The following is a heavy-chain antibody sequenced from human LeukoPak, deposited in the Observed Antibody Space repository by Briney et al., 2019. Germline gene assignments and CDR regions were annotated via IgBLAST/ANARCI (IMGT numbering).Heavy chain of an antibody. CDR3: ARVEATDYGDYARY. Sequence: GGSLRLSCAASGFTFSDYYMSWIRQAPGKGLECVSYISPSSSYTNYADSVKGRFTLSRGNAKNSLYLRVNSLRAEDTAVYYCARVEATDYGDYARYWGQGTLVTVSS. V-gene: IGHV3-11*05. CDR1: GFTFSDYY. D-gene: IGHD4-17*01. CDR2: ISPSSSYT. J-gene: IGHJ4*02.